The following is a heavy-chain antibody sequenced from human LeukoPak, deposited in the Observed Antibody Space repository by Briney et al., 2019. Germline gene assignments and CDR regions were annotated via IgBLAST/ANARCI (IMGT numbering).Heavy chain of an antibody. V-gene: IGHV3-23*01. J-gene: IGHJ3*02. Sequence: PGGSLRLSCAASGFTFSSYAMSWVRQAPGKGLERVSGIGGSGGSTFFADSVKGRFTISRDNSKNTLYLQMNSLSAEDTAVYYCAKDGNGGAVTPRGAFDIWGQGTMVTVSS. CDR1: GFTFSSYA. CDR3: AKDGNGGAVTPRGAFDI. D-gene: IGHD4-17*01. CDR2: IGGSGGST.